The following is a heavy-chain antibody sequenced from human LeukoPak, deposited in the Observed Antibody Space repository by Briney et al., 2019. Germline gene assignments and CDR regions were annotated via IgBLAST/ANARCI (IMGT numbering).Heavy chain of an antibody. CDR3: ASLWGGVYYYGMDV. D-gene: IGHD3-16*01. CDR1: GFTFSSYS. CDR2: ISSSSSYI. V-gene: IGHV3-21*01. J-gene: IGHJ6*02. Sequence: KPGGSLRPSCAASGFTFSSYSMNWVRQAPGKGLEWVSSISSSSSYIYYADSVKGRFTISRDNAKNSLYLQMNSLRAEDTAVYYCASLWGGVYYYGMDVWGQGTTVTVSS.